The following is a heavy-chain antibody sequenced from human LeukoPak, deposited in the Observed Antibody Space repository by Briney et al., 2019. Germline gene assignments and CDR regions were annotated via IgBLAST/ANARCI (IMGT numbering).Heavy chain of an antibody. CDR1: GFTFSSYA. D-gene: IGHD2-2*02. Sequence: PGRSLRLSWAASGFTFSSYAMHWVRQAPGEGLEWEAVISYDGSNKYYADSVKGRFTISRDNSKNTLYLQMNSLRAEDTAVYYCARDVRIGAAIENYFDYWGQGTLVTVSS. CDR3: ARDVRIGAAIENYFDY. J-gene: IGHJ4*02. V-gene: IGHV3-30*04. CDR2: ISYDGSNK.